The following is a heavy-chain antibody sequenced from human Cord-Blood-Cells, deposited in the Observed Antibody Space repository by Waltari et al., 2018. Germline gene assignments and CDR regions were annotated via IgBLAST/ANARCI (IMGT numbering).Heavy chain of an antibody. J-gene: IGHJ4*02. CDR1: GFTFSSYE. CDR2: SSSSGSTI. V-gene: IGHV3-48*03. CDR3: ARDGVLLWFGELFDY. D-gene: IGHD3-10*01. Sequence: EVQLVESGGGLVQPGGSLRLSCAASGFTFSSYEMNWVRQAPGKGVEWGSYSSSSGSTINYADSVKDRFTISRDNAKNSLYLQMNSLRAEDTAVYYCARDGVLLWFGELFDYWGQGTLVTVSS.